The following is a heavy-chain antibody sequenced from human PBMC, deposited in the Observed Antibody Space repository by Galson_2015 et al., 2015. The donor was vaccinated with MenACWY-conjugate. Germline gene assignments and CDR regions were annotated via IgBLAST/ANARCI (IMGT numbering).Heavy chain of an antibody. CDR3: ARVGTWIHQYFYYMDV. CDR1: GFTFTCYA. J-gene: IGHJ6*03. D-gene: IGHD5-18*01. V-gene: IGHV3-48*03. Sequence: SLRLSCAASGFTFTCYAFTWFLPAPGKGLEWLSYISKSGSPIYYADSVKGRFTISRDNIKKSLFLEMNSLRAGDKGVYYCARVGTWIHQYFYYMDVWGKGTTVTVSS. CDR2: ISKSGSPI.